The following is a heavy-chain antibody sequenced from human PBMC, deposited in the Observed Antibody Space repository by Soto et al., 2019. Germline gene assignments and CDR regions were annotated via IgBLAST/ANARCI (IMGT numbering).Heavy chain of an antibody. Sequence: GVLSLSCVASGITFWSRAMSWVRQAPGEGLEWVSTITDTGGDTKYADSVRGRFTISRDNSKNTLYLQMSSLRVEDSAVYYCARGSTDAYPGSRIFLFWGRGNLVTVSS. CDR1: GITFWSRA. CDR3: ARGSTDAYPGSRIFLF. J-gene: IGHJ4*02. V-gene: IGHV3-23*01. D-gene: IGHD3-10*01. CDR2: ITDTGGDT.